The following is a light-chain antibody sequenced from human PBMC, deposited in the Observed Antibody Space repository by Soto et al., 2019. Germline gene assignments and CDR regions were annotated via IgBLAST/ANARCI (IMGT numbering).Light chain of an antibody. CDR1: SSDVGGYNY. Sequence: QSALTQPRSVSGSPGQSVTISCTGTSSDVGGYNYVSWYQQHPGKAPKLTIYDVSNRPSWVPDRISGSKSGNTASLTISGLQAEYEADYYCCSCAGSYTVVFGTGTKLTVL. CDR2: DVS. V-gene: IGLV2-11*01. J-gene: IGLJ1*01. CDR3: CSCAGSYTVV.